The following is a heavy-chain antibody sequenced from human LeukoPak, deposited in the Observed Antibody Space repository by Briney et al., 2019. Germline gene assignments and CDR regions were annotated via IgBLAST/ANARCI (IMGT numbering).Heavy chain of an antibody. Sequence: GGSLRLSCAASGFTFSSYSMNWVRQAPGKGLEWVSSISSSSSYIYYADSVKGRFTISRDNAKNSLYLQMNSLRAEDTAVYYCARDWADIVVVVAATPFDYWGQGTLVTVSS. CDR3: ARDWADIVVVVAATPFDY. V-gene: IGHV3-21*01. J-gene: IGHJ4*02. CDR2: ISSSSSYI. CDR1: GFTFSSYS. D-gene: IGHD2-15*01.